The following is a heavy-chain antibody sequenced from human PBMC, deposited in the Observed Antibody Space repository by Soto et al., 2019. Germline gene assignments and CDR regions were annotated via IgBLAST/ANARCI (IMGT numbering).Heavy chain of an antibody. J-gene: IGHJ3*02. D-gene: IGHD4-17*01. Sequence: GLDLEWLALIYWDDDKRYSPSLKSRLTITKDTSKNQVVLTMTNMDPVDTATYYCAHLYGDYVSDAFDIWGQGTMVTVSS. CDR3: AHLYGDYVSDAFDI. CDR2: IYWDDDK. V-gene: IGHV2-5*02.